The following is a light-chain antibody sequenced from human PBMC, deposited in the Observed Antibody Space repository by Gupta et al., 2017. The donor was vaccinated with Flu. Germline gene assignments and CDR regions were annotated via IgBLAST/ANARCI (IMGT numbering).Light chain of an antibody. Sequence: GTLSLSPGERATLSCRASDRVTCNYVAWYQQKPGQAPRLLIYAATIRATGIPERFSGSVSGPXFALIIXRLEPEDFATYYCHQYDDSPGTFGXGTKLEIK. CDR1: DRVTCNY. J-gene: IGKJ2*01. CDR3: HQYDDSPGT. CDR2: AAT. V-gene: IGKV3-20*01.